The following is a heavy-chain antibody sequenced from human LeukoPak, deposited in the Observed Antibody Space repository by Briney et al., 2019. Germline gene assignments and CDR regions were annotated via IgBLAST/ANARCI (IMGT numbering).Heavy chain of an antibody. Sequence: TGGSLRLSCAASGFTFSNAWMNWVRQAPGKGLEWVGHIKSKIDGETTDYAAPVKGRFTISRDDSKNTLYLQMNSLKIEDTAVYYCTTGGYCSFITCHGNDYWGQGTLVTVSS. D-gene: IGHD2-2*01. V-gene: IGHV3-15*01. J-gene: IGHJ4*02. CDR3: TTGGYCSFITCHGNDY. CDR1: GFTFSNAW. CDR2: IKSKIDGETT.